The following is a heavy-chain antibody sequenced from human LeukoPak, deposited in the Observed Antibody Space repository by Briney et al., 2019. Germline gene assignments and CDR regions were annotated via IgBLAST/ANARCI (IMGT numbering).Heavy chain of an antibody. CDR3: ARVISLKPDIVVVVAADYYMDV. J-gene: IGHJ6*03. CDR2: ISSLSGTI. Sequence: GGSLRLSCAASGFTFSSYSVNWVRQAPGEGLEWVSYISSLSGTIYCADSVKGRFTISRDNAKNSLYLQMDSLRAEDTAVYYCARVISLKPDIVVVVAADYYMDVWGKGTTVTVSS. V-gene: IGHV3-48*01. D-gene: IGHD2-15*01. CDR1: GFTFSSYS.